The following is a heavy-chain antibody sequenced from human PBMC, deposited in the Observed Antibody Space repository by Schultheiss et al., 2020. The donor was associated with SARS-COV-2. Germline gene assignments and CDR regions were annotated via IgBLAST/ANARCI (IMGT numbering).Heavy chain of an antibody. CDR3: AGDIVVVPAAIGYV. V-gene: IGHV4-34*11. J-gene: IGHJ4*02. CDR2: IYYSGST. CDR1: GGSFSGYY. D-gene: IGHD2-2*02. Sequence: SQTLSLTCAVYGGSFSGYYWSWIRQPPGKGLEWIGYIYYSGSTNYNPSLKSRVTISVDTSKNQFSLKLSSVTAADTAVYYCAGDIVVVPAAIGYVWGQGTLVTVSS.